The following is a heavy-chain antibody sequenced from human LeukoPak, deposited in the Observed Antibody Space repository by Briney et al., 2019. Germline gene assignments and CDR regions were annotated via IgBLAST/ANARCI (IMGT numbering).Heavy chain of an antibody. CDR1: GFTFTSSA. V-gene: IGHV1-58*02. D-gene: IGHD2-2*02. CDR2: IVVGSGNT. J-gene: IGHJ3*02. Sequence: SVKVSCKASGFTFTSSAMQWVRQARGQRLEWIGWIVVGSGNTNYAQKFQERVTITRDMSTSTAYMELSSLRSEGTAVYYCAAGGYCSSTSCYTPAFDIWGQGTMVTVSS. CDR3: AAGGYCSSTSCYTPAFDI.